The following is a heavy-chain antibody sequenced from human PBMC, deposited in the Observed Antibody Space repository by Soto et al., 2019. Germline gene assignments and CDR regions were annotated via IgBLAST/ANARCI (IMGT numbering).Heavy chain of an antibody. CDR1: GFSLSTSGVG. J-gene: IGHJ4*02. V-gene: IGHV2-5*02. CDR3: VHIRYVSGLFDY. Sequence: QITLKESGPTLVKPTQTLTLTCNFSGFSLSTSGVGVGWIRQPPGKALEWLALIYWDDDKRYSPSLKSRLTNXKXXSKNQVVLTMTNMDPVDTATYYCVHIRYVSGLFDYWGQGTLVTVSS. D-gene: IGHD3-10*01. CDR2: IYWDDDK.